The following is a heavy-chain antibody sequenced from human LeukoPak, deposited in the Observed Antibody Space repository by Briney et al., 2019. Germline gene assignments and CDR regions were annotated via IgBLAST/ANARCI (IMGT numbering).Heavy chain of an antibody. CDR2: IYYSGST. J-gene: IGHJ2*01. Sequence: PSETLSLTCTVSGGSISSYYWSWIRQSPGMGLEWIGCIYYSGSTNYNPSLKSRVTISVDTSKDQFSLRLTSVTAADTAVYYCARSFLGDWYFDLWGRGTLVTVSS. D-gene: IGHD1-26*01. CDR3: ARSFLGDWYFDL. V-gene: IGHV4-59*01. CDR1: GGSISSYY.